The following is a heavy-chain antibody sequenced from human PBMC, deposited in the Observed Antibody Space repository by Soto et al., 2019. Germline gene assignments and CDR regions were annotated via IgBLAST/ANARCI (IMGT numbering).Heavy chain of an antibody. J-gene: IGHJ4*02. CDR3: ASLDTARIQTAGY. V-gene: IGHV3-30-3*01. CDR1: GFTFSSYA. Sequence: PGGTLRLSCAASGFTFSSYAMHWVRQAPEKGLEWVAVISSAGNKKNKAESVRGTFNISRDSAKNSMYPKMNSPTVEDTDIYYCASLDTARIQTAGYWGQGIQVTVSS. D-gene: IGHD5-18*01. CDR2: ISSAGNKK.